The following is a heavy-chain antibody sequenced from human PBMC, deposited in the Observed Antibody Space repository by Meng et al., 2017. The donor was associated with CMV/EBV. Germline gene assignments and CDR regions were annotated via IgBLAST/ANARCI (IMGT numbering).Heavy chain of an antibody. V-gene: IGHV4-30-4*08. J-gene: IGHJ4*02. Sequence: QVQLEASGPELLNPSQTLSRTCTVYGGSISSGDYYWSWIRQPPGKGLEWIGYIYYSGSTYYNPSLKSRVTISVDTSKNQFSLKVSSVTAADTAVYYCARVTSRVAGAFDYWGQGTLVTVSS. CDR1: GGSISSGDYY. CDR2: IYYSGST. CDR3: ARVTSRVAGAFDY. D-gene: IGHD1-14*01.